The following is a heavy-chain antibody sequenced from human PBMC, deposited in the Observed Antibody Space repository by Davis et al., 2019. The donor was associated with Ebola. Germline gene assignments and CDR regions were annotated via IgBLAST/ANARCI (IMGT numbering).Heavy chain of an antibody. D-gene: IGHD5-24*01. Sequence: PGGSLRLSCAASGFAFSIHGMYWFRQSPGKGLEWFSYIGASNEGISYVESVKGRFTISRDNAKDSLFLQMDSRRAEDTAVYYCARRTARITLSFYAMDVWGQGTTVTVSS. J-gene: IGHJ6*02. CDR1: GFAFSIHG. CDR2: IGASNEGI. CDR3: ARRTARITLSFYAMDV. V-gene: IGHV3-48*04.